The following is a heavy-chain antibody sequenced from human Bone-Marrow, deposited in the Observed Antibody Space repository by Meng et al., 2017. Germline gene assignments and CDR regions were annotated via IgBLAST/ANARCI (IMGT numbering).Heavy chain of an antibody. CDR2: MHHSGST. Sequence: VAHHARGAGSLNALETLSLARACYGGSVSGYYWSWIRQPPRKGLKGIGEMHHSGSTNCTPSTKSRVTISVETSKDQLSLKLRSVTAADTAVYYCARGYGIVGANLGLYYFAYWGQGTLVTVSS. J-gene: IGHJ4*02. CDR3: ARGYGIVGANLGLYYFAY. D-gene: IGHD1-26*01. CDR1: GGSVSGYY. V-gene: IGHV4-34*01.